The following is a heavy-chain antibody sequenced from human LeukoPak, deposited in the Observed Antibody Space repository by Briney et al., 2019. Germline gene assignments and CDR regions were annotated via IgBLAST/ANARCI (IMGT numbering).Heavy chain of an antibody. J-gene: IGHJ4*02. CDR3: AGGDRNGWYFDY. V-gene: IGHV3-20*04. CDR2: INWNGGST. Sequence: GSLRLSCAASGFRFDDHGMSWVRQAPGKGLEWVSGINWNGGSTGYGDSVKGRFTISRDNAKNSLYLQMNSLRGEDTALYFCAGGDRNGWYFDYWGQGILVTVSS. D-gene: IGHD6-19*01. CDR1: GFRFDDHG.